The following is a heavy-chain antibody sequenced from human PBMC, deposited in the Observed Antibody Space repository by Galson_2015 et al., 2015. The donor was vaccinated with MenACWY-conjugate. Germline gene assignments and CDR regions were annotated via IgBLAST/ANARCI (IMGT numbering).Heavy chain of an antibody. Sequence: QSGAEVKEPGASVTVSCKASGYTFTSYHMHWVRQAPGQGLEWMGIINPSDGSTSYAQKFQGRVTMTRDTYTSTVYMELSSLRSEDTAMYSCARRTGSTLFQGITLYYFDYWGQGAQVTVSS. J-gene: IGHJ4*02. CDR2: INPSDGST. D-gene: IGHD2/OR15-2a*01. V-gene: IGHV1-46*01. CDR3: ARRTGSTLFQGITLYYFDY. CDR1: GYTFTSYH.